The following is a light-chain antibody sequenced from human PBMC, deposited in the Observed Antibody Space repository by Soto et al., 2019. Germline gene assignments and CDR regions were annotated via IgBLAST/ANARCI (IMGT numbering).Light chain of an antibody. Sequence: DIQMTQSPSTLSASVGDRVTITCRASQTVNGWLAWYQHKPGKAPKLLIYEASSLESGVPARFSGSGSGTEFILTISSLQPDDFGTYYCQQYDTHSGTFGQGTKVDI. CDR3: QQYDTHSGT. J-gene: IGKJ1*01. CDR2: EAS. V-gene: IGKV1-5*01. CDR1: QTVNGW.